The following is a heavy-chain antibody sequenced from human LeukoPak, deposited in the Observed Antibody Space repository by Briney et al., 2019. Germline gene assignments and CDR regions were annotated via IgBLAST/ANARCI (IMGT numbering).Heavy chain of an antibody. J-gene: IGHJ6*03. CDR2: MNPNSGNT. CDR3: ARVHSSSWYPHYYYYYMDV. Sequence: ASVKVSCKASGYTFTSYDINWVRQATGQGLEWMGWMNPNSGNTGYAQKFQGRVTMTRNTSISTAYMELSSLRSEDTAVYYCARVHSSSWYPHYYYYYMDVWGKGTTVTVS. D-gene: IGHD6-13*01. V-gene: IGHV1-8*01. CDR1: GYTFTSYD.